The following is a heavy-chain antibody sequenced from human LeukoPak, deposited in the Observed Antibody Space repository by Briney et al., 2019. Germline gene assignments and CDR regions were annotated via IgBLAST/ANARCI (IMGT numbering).Heavy chain of an antibody. CDR2: ISSNGGST. CDR1: GFTFSWYA. Sequence: PGGSLRLSCSASGFTFSWYAMHWVRQAPGKGLEYVSTISSNGGSTYHADSVKGRFTISRDNSKNTLYLQMSSLRAEDTAVYYCVKGSSGWYEGYFDYWGQGTLVTVSS. J-gene: IGHJ4*02. V-gene: IGHV3-64D*09. CDR3: VKGSSGWYEGYFDY. D-gene: IGHD6-19*01.